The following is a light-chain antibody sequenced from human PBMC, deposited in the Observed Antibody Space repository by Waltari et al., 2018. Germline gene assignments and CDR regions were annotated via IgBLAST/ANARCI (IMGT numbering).Light chain of an antibody. CDR1: TLGDKY. V-gene: IGLV3-1*01. Sequence: SYELAQPPSVSVSPGQTARITCSGDTLGDKYVSWYQQKPGQSPVVVIYRDTERPSGIPERFSGSNSGNTATLTISGTHTMDEADYYCQAWDSSAAVFGGGTKLTVL. CDR3: QAWDSSAAV. J-gene: IGLJ2*01. CDR2: RDT.